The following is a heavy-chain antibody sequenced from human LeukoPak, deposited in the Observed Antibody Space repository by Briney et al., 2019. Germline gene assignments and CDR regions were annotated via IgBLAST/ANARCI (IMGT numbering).Heavy chain of an antibody. CDR3: ATARLSFNYYYYMDV. CDR2: ISSSSSYI. J-gene: IGHJ6*03. Sequence: GGSLRLSCAASGFTFSSYSMNWVRQAPGKGLEWVSSISSSSSYIYYADSVKGRFTISRDNAKNSLYLQMNSLRAGDTAVYYCATARLSFNYYYYMDVWGKGTTVTVSS. D-gene: IGHD6-6*01. CDR1: GFTFSSYS. V-gene: IGHV3-21*01.